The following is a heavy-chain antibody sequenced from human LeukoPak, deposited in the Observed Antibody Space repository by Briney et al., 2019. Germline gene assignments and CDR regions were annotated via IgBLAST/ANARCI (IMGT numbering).Heavy chain of an antibody. CDR1: GGSISSYY. CDR3: ARHPVGQPSSDWYFDL. D-gene: IGHD6-6*01. J-gene: IGHJ2*01. CDR2: IYYSGST. V-gene: IGHV4-59*08. Sequence: SETLSLTCTVSGGSISSYYWSWIRQPPGKGLEWIGYIYYSGSTNYNPSLKSRVTISVDTSKNQFSLKLSSVTAADTAVYYCARHPVGQPSSDWYFDLWGRGTLVTVSS.